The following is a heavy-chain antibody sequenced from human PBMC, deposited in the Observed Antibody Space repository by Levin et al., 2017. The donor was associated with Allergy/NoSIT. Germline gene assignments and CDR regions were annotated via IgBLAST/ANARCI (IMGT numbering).Heavy chain of an antibody. V-gene: IGHV6-1*01. CDR2: TYYRSQWSS. CDR3: ARGNSRWFAP. J-gene: IGHJ5*02. CDR1: GDTISDNNAA. Sequence: SCAISGDTISDNNAAWNWIRQSPSRGLAWLGRTYYRSQWSSDYAVSVKSRITINPDTSKNQFSLKLNSVSPGDTAVYYCARGNSRWFAPWGQGTLVTVSS.